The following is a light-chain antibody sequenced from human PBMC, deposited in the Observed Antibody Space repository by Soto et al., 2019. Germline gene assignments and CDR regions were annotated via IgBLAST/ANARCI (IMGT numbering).Light chain of an antibody. CDR3: QKYDSAPWT. CDR2: AAS. V-gene: IGKV1-27*01. CDR1: QGISNY. Sequence: DIQMTQSPSTLSASVRDRVTITCRASQGISNYLAWYQQKPGKVPKLLIYAASTLQSGVPSRFSGSGSGTDSTLTISRLQPEDDATNYCQKYDSAPWTFGQGTKVDIK. J-gene: IGKJ1*01.